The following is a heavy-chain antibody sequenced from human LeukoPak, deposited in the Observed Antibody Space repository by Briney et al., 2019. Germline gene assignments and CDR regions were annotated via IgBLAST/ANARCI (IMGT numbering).Heavy chain of an antibody. V-gene: IGHV3-23*01. D-gene: IGHD4-17*01. Sequence: PGGSLRLSCAASGFTFSRYGMTWVRQAPGKGLEWVSVIASDGSTNYSDSVKGRFTISRDNPKSTLYLQMNSLRAEDTALYYCAKITPTYGDQSFDYWGQGTLVTASS. J-gene: IGHJ4*02. CDR1: GFTFSRYG. CDR2: IASDGST. CDR3: AKITPTYGDQSFDY.